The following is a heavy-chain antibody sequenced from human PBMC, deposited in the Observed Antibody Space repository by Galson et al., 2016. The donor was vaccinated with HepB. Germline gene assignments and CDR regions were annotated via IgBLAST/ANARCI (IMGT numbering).Heavy chain of an antibody. J-gene: IGHJ4*02. D-gene: IGHD1-26*01. Sequence: SLRLSCAASGFTFSSYGMHWARQAPGKGLEWVASISYDGSLKYYADSVKGRFTISRDNSKNTLYLQMNSLRAEDSAVYYCVRGPGMVGATGFDHWGQGTLVIVSS. V-gene: IGHV3-30*03. CDR3: VRGPGMVGATGFDH. CDR1: GFTFSSYG. CDR2: ISYDGSLK.